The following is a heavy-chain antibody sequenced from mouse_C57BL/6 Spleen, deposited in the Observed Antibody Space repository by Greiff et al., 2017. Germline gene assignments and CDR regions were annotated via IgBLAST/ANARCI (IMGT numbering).Heavy chain of an antibody. CDR2: IYPGSGNT. CDR1: GYTFTDYY. D-gene: IGHD2-3*01. Sequence: VQLQQSGAELVRPGASVKLSCKASGYTFTDYYINWVKQRPGQGLEWIARIYPGSGNTYYNEKFKGKATLTAEKSSSTAYMQLSSLTSEDSAVYFCALIYDGYPFAYWGQGTLVTVSA. CDR3: ALIYDGYPFAY. J-gene: IGHJ3*01. V-gene: IGHV1-76*01.